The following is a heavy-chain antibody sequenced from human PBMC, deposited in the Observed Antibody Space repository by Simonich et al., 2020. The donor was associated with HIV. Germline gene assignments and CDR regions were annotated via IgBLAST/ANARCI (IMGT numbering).Heavy chain of an antibody. Sequence: QVQLEQSGAAVKKPGASVKVSCKTSGYTFTNYYMHWVRQAPGQGLEWMGIINPSGDITTYEQNFKGRVTMTRDTSTSTVYMELSSLRSEDTAVYYCARGYSSSSYYLDFWGQGTLVTVSS. V-gene: IGHV1-46*01. CDR1: GYTFTNYY. D-gene: IGHD6-13*01. CDR2: INPSGDIT. J-gene: IGHJ4*02. CDR3: ARGYSSSSYYLDF.